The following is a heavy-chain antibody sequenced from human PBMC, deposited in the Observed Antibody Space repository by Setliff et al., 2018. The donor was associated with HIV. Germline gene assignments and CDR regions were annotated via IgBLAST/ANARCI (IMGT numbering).Heavy chain of an antibody. V-gene: IGHV4-38-2*01. Sequence: SETLSLTCAVSGYSINSDYYWGWIRQPPGKGLEWIGSIYHSGSTNYKPSLKTRVTISVDKSKNQFSLRLTSVTAADTAVYYCAASLVRGVIRDWGQGTLVTVSS. CDR3: AASLVRGVIRD. J-gene: IGHJ4*02. D-gene: IGHD3-10*01. CDR1: GYSINSDYY. CDR2: IYHSGST.